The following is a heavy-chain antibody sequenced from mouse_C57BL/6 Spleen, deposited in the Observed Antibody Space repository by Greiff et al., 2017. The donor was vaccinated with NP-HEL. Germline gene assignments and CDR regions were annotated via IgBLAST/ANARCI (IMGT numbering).Heavy chain of an antibody. J-gene: IGHJ4*01. V-gene: IGHV1-50*01. CDR1: GYTFTSYW. D-gene: IGHD1-1*01. CDR2: IDPSDSYT. CDR3: ARPGSSIYYYAMDY. Sequence: VQLQQPGAELVKPGASVKLSCKASGYTFTSYWMQWVKQRPGQGLEWIGEIDPSDSYTNYNQKFKGKATLTVDTSSSTAYMQLSSLTSEDSAVYYCARPGSSIYYYAMDYWGQGTSVTVSS.